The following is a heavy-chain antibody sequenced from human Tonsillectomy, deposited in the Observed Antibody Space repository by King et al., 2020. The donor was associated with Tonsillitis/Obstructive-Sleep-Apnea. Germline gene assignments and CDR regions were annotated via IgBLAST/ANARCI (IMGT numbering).Heavy chain of an antibody. J-gene: IGHJ4*02. Sequence: VPLVESWGGLVQPGGSLILSCAASGFPFSSYWMSWVRQAPGKGLEWVANIKQDGSEKYYVDSVKGRFTISRDNAKNSLYLQMNSLRAEDTARYYGARDRDLDNGGQGTLVTVAA. CDR3: ARDRDLDN. CDR2: IKQDGSEK. CDR1: GFPFSSYW. V-gene: IGHV3-7*03.